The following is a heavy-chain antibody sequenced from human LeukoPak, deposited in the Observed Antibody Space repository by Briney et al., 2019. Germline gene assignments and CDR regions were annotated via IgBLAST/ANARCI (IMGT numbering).Heavy chain of an antibody. Sequence: PSETLSLTCTVSGGSINSHYGSWIRQPAGKGLEWIGRIYSSGSTNYTPSLKSRVTMSVDVSKNQFSLKLTSVTAADTAMYYCARGPQVATDAAFHFWGQGTLVTVSS. V-gene: IGHV4-4*07. CDR2: IYSSGST. CDR3: ARGPQVATDAAFHF. D-gene: IGHD2-15*01. J-gene: IGHJ4*02. CDR1: GGSINSHY.